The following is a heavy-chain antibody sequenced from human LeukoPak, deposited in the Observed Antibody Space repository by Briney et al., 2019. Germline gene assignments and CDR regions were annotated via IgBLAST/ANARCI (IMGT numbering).Heavy chain of an antibody. CDR3: ARHASSYLVGIGSYYYYGMDV. Sequence: SETLSLTCAVYGGSFSGYYWSWIRQPPGEGLEWIGEINHSGSTNYNPSLKSRVTISVDTSKNQFSLKLSSVTAADTAVYYCARHASSYLVGIGSYYYYGMDVWGQGTTVTVSS. CDR2: INHSGST. CDR1: GGSFSGYY. D-gene: IGHD2-21*01. J-gene: IGHJ6*02. V-gene: IGHV4-34*01.